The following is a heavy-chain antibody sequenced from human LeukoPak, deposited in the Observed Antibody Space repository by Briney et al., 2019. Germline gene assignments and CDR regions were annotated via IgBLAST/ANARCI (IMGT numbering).Heavy chain of an antibody. J-gene: IGHJ3*02. Sequence: AGGSLRLSCAASGFTFSSYAMSWVRQAPGKGLEWVSAISGSGGSTYYADSVKGRLTISRDNAKSTLYLQLNSLRAEDTAVYYCASWPDAFDIWGQGTRVTVSS. V-gene: IGHV3-23*01. CDR3: ASWPDAFDI. CDR1: GFTFSSYA. D-gene: IGHD6-13*01. CDR2: ISGSGGST.